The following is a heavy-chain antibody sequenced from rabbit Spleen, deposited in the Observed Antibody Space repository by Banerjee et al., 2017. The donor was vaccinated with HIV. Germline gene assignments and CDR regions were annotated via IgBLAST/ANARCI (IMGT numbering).Heavy chain of an antibody. V-gene: IGHV1S45*01. CDR2: INTATGKA. J-gene: IGHJ4*01. CDR1: GFSFSDRDV. D-gene: IGHD2-1*01. CDR3: ARGFYTYDDYVNWYGYYFNL. Sequence: QEQLEESGGGLVKPEGSLTLTCKASGFSFSDRDVMCWVRQAPGKGLEWIACINTATGKAVYATWAKGRFTISKTSSTTMTLQVTSLTAADTATYFCARGFYTYDDYVNWYGYYFNLWGPGTLVTVS.